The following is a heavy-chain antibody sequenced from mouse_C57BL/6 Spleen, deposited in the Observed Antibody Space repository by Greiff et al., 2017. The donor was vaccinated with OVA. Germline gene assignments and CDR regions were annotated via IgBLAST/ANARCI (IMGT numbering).Heavy chain of an antibody. CDR2: ISDGGSYT. CDR1: GFTFSSYA. CDR3: ARDRGYLDY. V-gene: IGHV5-4*01. J-gene: IGHJ2*01. D-gene: IGHD3-1*01. Sequence: EVQLVESGGGLVKPGGSLKLSCAASGFTFSSYAMSWVRQTPEKRLEWVATISDGGSYTYYPDNVQGRFTISRDNAKNNLYLQMSHLKSEDTAMYYCARDRGYLDYWGQGTTLTVSS.